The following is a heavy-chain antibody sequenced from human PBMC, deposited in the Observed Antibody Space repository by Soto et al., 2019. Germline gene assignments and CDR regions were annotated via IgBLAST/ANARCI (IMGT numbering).Heavy chain of an antibody. CDR1: GGTFSSYS. CDR3: ARDGGRHSVGIDY. CDR2: IIPIFGTA. V-gene: IGHV1-69*01. J-gene: IGHJ4*02. Sequence: QVQLVQSGAEVKKPGSSVTVSCKASGGTFSSYSINWVRQAPGQGLEWMGEIIPIFGTANYAQKFQGRVTSTADESTSTAYMERSSLRSEDTAVYYCARDGGRHSVGIDYWGQGTLVTVSS. D-gene: IGHD2-15*01.